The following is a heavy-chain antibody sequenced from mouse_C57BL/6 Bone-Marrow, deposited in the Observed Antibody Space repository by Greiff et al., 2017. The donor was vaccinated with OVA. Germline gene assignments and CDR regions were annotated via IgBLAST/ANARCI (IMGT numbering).Heavy chain of an antibody. CDR2: IHPNSGST. J-gene: IGHJ1*03. CDR3: ARGDYRWYWYFDV. V-gene: IGHV1-64*01. Sequence: VQLQQPGAELVKPGASVKLSCKASGYTFTSYWMHWVKQRPGQGLEWIGMIHPNSGSTNYNEKFKSKATLTVDKSSSTAYMQLSSLTSEDSAVYDSARGDYRWYWYFDVWGTGTTVTVSS. CDR1: GYTFTSYW. D-gene: IGHD2-4*01.